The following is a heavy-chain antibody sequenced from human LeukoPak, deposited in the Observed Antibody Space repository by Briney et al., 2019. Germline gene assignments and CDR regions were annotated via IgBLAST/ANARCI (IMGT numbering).Heavy chain of an antibody. D-gene: IGHD6-13*01. CDR1: GFTFSSSA. CDR2: ISGSGGTT. V-gene: IGHV3-23*01. J-gene: IGHJ1*01. CDR3: AKSPIAAAGTRYFQH. Sequence: GGSLRLSRAASGFTFSSSAMSWVRQAPGKGLEWVSAISGSGGTTYYADSVKGRFTISRDNSKSTLYLQLNSLRAEDTALYYCAKSPIAAAGTRYFQHWGQGTLVTVSS.